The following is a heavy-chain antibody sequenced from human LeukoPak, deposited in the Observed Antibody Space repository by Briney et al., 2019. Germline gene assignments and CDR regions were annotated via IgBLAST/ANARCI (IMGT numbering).Heavy chain of an antibody. CDR3: ASSYYVGVFDI. CDR1: GGSISSYY. J-gene: IGHJ3*02. Sequence: SETLSLTCTVSGGSISSYYWSWIRQPPGKELEWIGYIYYSGNTNYNPSLKSRVTISVDASQNQFSLKLSSVTAADTAVYYCASSYYVGVFDIGGQGTMVTVSS. D-gene: IGHD3-10*01. V-gene: IGHV4-59*01. CDR2: IYYSGNT.